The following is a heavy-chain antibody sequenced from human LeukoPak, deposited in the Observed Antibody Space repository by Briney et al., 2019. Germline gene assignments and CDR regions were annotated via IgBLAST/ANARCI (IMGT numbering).Heavy chain of an antibody. CDR2: VHYSGST. CDR3: AGDSGNSAFDY. CDR1: GGSIISGAYY. D-gene: IGHD4-23*01. J-gene: IGHJ4*02. Sequence: SGTLSLTCTVSGGSIISGAYYWSWIRQHPGKGLEWIAYVHYSGSTYYNPSLKSRFTISVDTSQNQFSLRLRSVTAADTAVYYCAGDSGNSAFDYWGQGTLVTVSS. V-gene: IGHV4-31*03.